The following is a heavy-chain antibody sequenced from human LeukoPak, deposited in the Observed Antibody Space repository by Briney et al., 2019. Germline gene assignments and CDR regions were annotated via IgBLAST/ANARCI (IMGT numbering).Heavy chain of an antibody. J-gene: IGHJ6*02. CDR3: AREEMATIRAYGMDV. D-gene: IGHD5-24*01. Sequence: EGSLRLSCAASGFTVSSNYMSWVRQAPGKGLEWVSIIYSGGRTYYADSVKGRFTISRDNSKNTLYLQMNSLRAEDTAVYYCAREEMATIRAYGMDVWGQGTTVTVSS. V-gene: IGHV3-66*01. CDR2: IYSGGRT. CDR1: GFTVSSNY.